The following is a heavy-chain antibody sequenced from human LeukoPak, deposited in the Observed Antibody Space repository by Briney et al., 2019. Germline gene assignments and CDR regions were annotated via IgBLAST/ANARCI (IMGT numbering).Heavy chain of an antibody. CDR2: IRYDGSNK. D-gene: IGHD3-22*01. J-gene: IGHJ4*02. Sequence: GGSLRLSCAASGFTFSSYGMHWVRQAPGKGLEWVAFIRYDGSNKYYADSVKGRFTISRDNSKNTLYLQMNSLRAEDTAVYYCAKEAYNYYDSSGYLFGYWGQGTLVTVSS. CDR3: AKEAYNYYDSSGYLFGY. V-gene: IGHV3-30*02. CDR1: GFTFSSYG.